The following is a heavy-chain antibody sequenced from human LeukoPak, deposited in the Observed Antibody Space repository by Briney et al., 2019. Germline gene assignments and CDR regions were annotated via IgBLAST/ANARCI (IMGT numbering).Heavy chain of an antibody. CDR1: GFTFSDYN. CDR3: ATHPKALNGGQY. D-gene: IGHD3-10*01. CDR2: ISRSGSTK. V-gene: IGHV3-11*04. Sequence: NPGGSLRLSCAASGFTFSDYNMRWIRQAPGKGLEWVSSISRSGSTKYYADSVKGRFTISRDNAKNSLYLQMNSLRAEDTAVYYCATHPKALNGGQYWGQGTLVTVSS. J-gene: IGHJ4*02.